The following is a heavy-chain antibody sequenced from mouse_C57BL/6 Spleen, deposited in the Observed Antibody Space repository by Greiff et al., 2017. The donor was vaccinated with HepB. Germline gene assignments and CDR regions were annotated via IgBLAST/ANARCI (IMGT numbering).Heavy chain of an antibody. J-gene: IGHJ4*01. CDR1: GFNIKDYY. CDR3: ARGPLMVTTTTYAMDY. CDR2: IDPEDGET. D-gene: IGHD2-2*01. Sequence: EVQVVESGAELVKPGASVKLSCTASGFNIKDYYMHWVKQRTEQGLEWIGRIDPEDGETKYAPKFQGKATITADTSSNTAYLQLSSLTSEDTAVYYCARGPLMVTTTTYAMDYWGQGTSVTVSS. V-gene: IGHV14-2*01.